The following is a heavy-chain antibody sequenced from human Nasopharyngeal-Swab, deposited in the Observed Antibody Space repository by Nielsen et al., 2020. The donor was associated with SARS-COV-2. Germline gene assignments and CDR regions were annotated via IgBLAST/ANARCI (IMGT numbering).Heavy chain of an antibody. CDR2: ISSSSSYI. CDR3: ARGTTSSSALGY. D-gene: IGHD6-6*01. Sequence: GGSLGLSCAASGFTFSSYSMNWVRQAPGKGLEWVSSISSSSSYIYYADSVKGRFTISRDNAKNSLYLQMNSLRAEDTAVYYCARGTTSSSALGYWGQGTLVTVSS. CDR1: GFTFSSYS. J-gene: IGHJ4*02. V-gene: IGHV3-21*01.